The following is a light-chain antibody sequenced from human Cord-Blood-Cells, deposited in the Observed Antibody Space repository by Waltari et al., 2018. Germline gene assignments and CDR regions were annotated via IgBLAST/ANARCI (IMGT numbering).Light chain of an antibody. J-gene: IGKJ4*01. CDR3: QQYDNLPTLT. Sequence: DLQMTQSPSSLSASAGDRVTITCQASQDISNYLNWYQQKPGKAPKLLIYDASNLETGVPSRFSGSGSGTDFTFTISSLQPEDIATYYCQQYDNLPTLTFGGGTKVEIK. V-gene: IGKV1-33*01. CDR1: QDISNY. CDR2: DAS.